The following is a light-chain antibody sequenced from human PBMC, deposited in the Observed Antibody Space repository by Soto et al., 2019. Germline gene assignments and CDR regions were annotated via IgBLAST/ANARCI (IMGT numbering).Light chain of an antibody. CDR1: QSVSNNY. CDR3: QQYGNSPRT. V-gene: IGKV3-20*01. CDR2: DTS. J-gene: IGKJ1*01. Sequence: EIVLTQSPGTLSLSPGERATLSCRASQSVSNNYLAWFQQTPGQAPRLIIYDTSRRATGIPDRFSGSGSGKDFTLTISRLEPEDSAMYYCQQYGNSPRTFGQGTKVEIK.